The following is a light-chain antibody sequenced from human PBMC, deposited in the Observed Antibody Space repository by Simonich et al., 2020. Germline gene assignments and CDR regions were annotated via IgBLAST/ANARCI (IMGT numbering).Light chain of an antibody. CDR1: QDISNY. CDR2: AAS. CDR3: QQSYSTPPT. J-gene: IGKJ4*01. V-gene: IGKV1-39*01. Sequence: IQVTPSPFSLAGSGGDRVTLTCPASQDISNYLNWYQQKPGKAPKLLIYAASSLQSGVPSRFSGSGSGTDFTLTISSLQPEDFATYYCQQSYSTPPTFGGGTKVEIK.